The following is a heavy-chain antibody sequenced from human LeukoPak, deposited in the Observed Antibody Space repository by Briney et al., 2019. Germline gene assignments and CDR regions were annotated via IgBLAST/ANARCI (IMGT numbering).Heavy chain of an antibody. V-gene: IGHV1-69*13. CDR3: ARSPVGANYYDY. CDR2: IIPIFDTA. Sequence: GASVKDSCKASGCTFTSYAISWVRPAAGKGREWMGGIIPIFDTANSAQKFQSRVTITADESTSTVYMGLRSLKSEDTAVYYCARSPVGANYYDYWGQGTLVTVSS. J-gene: IGHJ4*02. CDR1: GCTFTSYA. D-gene: IGHD1-26*01.